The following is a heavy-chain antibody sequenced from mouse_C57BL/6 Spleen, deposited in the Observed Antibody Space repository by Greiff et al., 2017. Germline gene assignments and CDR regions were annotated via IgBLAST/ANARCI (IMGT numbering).Heavy chain of an antibody. CDR3: TRDSNYAYYYAMDY. CDR1: GYTFTDYE. J-gene: IGHJ4*01. CDR2: IDPEPGGT. Sequence: QVQLQQSGAELVRPGASVTLSCKASGYTFTDYEMHWVKQTPVHGLEWIGAIDPEPGGTAYNQKFKGKAILTADKSASTAYMELRSLTSEDSAVYYCTRDSNYAYYYAMDYWGQGTSVTVSS. V-gene: IGHV1-15*01. D-gene: IGHD2-5*01.